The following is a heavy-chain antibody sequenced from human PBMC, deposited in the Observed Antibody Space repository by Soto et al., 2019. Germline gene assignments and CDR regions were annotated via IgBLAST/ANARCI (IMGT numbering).Heavy chain of an antibody. V-gene: IGHV3-30-3*01. J-gene: IGHJ4*02. CDR3: ARDRVYDSSGYYLDN. Sequence: QVQLVESGGGVVQPGRSLRLSCAASGFTFSKYAMNWVRQAPGKGLEWVAVISNDGSNKYYADSVKGRFTISRDNSKNTLYLQMNSLRAEDTAVYYCARDRVYDSSGYYLDNWGQGTLVTVSS. D-gene: IGHD3-22*01. CDR1: GFTFSKYA. CDR2: ISNDGSNK.